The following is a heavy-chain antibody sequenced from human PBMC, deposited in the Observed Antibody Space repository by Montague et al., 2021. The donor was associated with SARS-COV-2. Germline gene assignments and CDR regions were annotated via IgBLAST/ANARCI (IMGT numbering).Heavy chain of an antibody. J-gene: IGHJ6*02. D-gene: IGHD2-2*01. V-gene: IGHV4-59*01. CDR2: IYYSGST. Sequence: SETLSLTCTVSGGSISSYYWSWIRQPPGKGLEWIGYIYYSGSTNYNPSLKSRVTISVDTSKNQFTLKLSSVTAADTAVYYCAKLRRAQLQFWTLYYGMDVWGQGTTVTVSS. CDR1: GGSISSYY. CDR3: AKLRRAQLQFWTLYYGMDV.